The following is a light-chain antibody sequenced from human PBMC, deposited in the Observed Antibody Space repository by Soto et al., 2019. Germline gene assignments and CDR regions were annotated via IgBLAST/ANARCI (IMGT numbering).Light chain of an antibody. Sequence: QSALTQPASVSGSPGQSITISCTGTSSDVGGSNSVSWYQQHSGKAPTLIIYEVRHRPSGVSNRFSGSKSGNTASLTISGLQAEDEADYYCVSYTGSSTLYVFGTGTKLTVL. CDR2: EVR. CDR1: SSDVGGSNS. CDR3: VSYTGSSTLYV. J-gene: IGLJ1*01. V-gene: IGLV2-14*01.